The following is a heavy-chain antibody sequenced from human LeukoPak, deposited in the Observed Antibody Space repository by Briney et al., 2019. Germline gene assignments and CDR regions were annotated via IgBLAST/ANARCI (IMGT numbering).Heavy chain of an antibody. CDR1: GFSFITYG. CDR3: AKGLSGSYYYYMDV. V-gene: IGHV3-30*02. CDR2: MSNDGSDK. J-gene: IGHJ6*03. D-gene: IGHD1-26*01. Sequence: GGSLRLSCAEFGFSFITYGMHWVRQAPGKALEWVAFMSNDGSDKLYRDSVKGRFTISRDNSKNTLYLQMTRLRDDDTAVYFCAKGLSGSYYYYMDVWGKGTTVTVSS.